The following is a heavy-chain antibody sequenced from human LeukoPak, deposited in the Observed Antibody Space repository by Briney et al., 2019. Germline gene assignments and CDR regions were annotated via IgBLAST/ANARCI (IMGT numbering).Heavy chain of an antibody. D-gene: IGHD2-15*01. CDR1: GFTFSSYW. J-gene: IGHJ4*02. Sequence: GGSLRLSCAASGFTFSSYWMSWVRQAPGKGLEWVANIKGDGSEKYYVDSVKGRFSISRDNAKNFLYLQVNSLGADDTAVYYCARARLSFTRGIGANYFDCWGQGTPVTVSS. V-gene: IGHV3-7*01. CDR3: ARARLSFTRGIGANYFDC. CDR2: IKGDGSEK.